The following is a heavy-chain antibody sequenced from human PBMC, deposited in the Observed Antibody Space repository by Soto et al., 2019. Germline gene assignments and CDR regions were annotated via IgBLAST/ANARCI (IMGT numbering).Heavy chain of an antibody. J-gene: IGHJ4*02. V-gene: IGHV4-39*01. D-gene: IGHD6-19*01. Sequence: QLQLQESGPGLVKPSETLSLTCTVSGGSISSSSYYWGWIRQPPGKGLEWIGSIYYSGSTYYNPSLKSRVTISVDTSKNQFSLKLSSVTAADTAVYYCARLCIAVAGDYWGQGTLVTVSS. CDR1: GGSISSSSYY. CDR3: ARLCIAVAGDY. CDR2: IYYSGST.